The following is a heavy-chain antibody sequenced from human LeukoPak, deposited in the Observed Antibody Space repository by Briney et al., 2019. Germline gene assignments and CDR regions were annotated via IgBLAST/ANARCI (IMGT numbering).Heavy chain of an antibody. Sequence: SETLSLTCTVSGGSISSSSYYWGWIRQPPGKGLEWIGSIYYSGSTYYNPSLKSRVTISVDTSKNQFSLKLSSVTAADTAVYYCASNREPITMIVVVPDAFDIWGQGTMVTVSS. CDR2: IYYSGST. J-gene: IGHJ3*02. CDR1: GGSISSSSYY. V-gene: IGHV4-39*07. CDR3: ASNREPITMIVVVPDAFDI. D-gene: IGHD3-22*01.